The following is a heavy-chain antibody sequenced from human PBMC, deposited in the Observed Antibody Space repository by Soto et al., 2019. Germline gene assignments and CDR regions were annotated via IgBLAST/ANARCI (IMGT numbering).Heavy chain of an antibody. J-gene: IGHJ5*02. D-gene: IGHD2-2*01. V-gene: IGHV4-39*01. CDR3: ARPYCRSPTCPTSWFDP. Sequence: PSETLSLTCTVSGGSISRTTYYWGWVRQPPGKGLEWIGSIYYSGSTYYNPSLKSRVAISVDTSKNQFSLELSSVTAADTAVYYCARPYCRSPTCPTSWFDPWGQGTQVTVSS. CDR1: GGSISRTTYY. CDR2: IYYSGST.